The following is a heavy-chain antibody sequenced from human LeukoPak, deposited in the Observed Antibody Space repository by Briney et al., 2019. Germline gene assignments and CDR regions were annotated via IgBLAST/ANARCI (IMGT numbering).Heavy chain of an antibody. CDR2: INHSGST. D-gene: IGHD3-9*01. CDR3: ARGPSLAYDILERPYYYYGMDV. Sequence: SETLSLTCAVYGGSFSGYYWSWIRQPPGKGLEWIGEINHSGSTNYNPSLKSRVTISVDTSKNQFSLKLSSVTAADTAVYYCARGPSLAYDILERPYYYYGMDVWGQGTTVTVSS. J-gene: IGHJ6*02. CDR1: GGSFSGYY. V-gene: IGHV4-34*01.